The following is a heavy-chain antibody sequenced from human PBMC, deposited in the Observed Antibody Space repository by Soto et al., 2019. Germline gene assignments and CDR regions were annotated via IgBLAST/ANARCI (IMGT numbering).Heavy chain of an antibody. J-gene: IGHJ3*02. CDR1: GFSLSTSGVG. CDR2: IYWDDDK. D-gene: IGHD3-22*01. Sequence: QITLKESGPTLVKPTQTLTLTCTFSGFSLSTSGVGVGWIRQPPGKALEWLALIYWDDDKRYSPSLKSRLTITKDTSKNQVVLTMTNMDPVDTATYYCAHSSSGYYYFVYAFDIWGQGTMVTVSS. V-gene: IGHV2-5*02. CDR3: AHSSSGYYYFVYAFDI.